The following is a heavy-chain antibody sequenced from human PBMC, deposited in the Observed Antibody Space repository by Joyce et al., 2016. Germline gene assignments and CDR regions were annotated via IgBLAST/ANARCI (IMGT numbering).Heavy chain of an antibody. D-gene: IGHD2-15*01. CDR2: INPNSGGK. Sequence: QVQLVQSGAEVKTPGASVKVSCKASGYTFTGYYIHWVRQAPGQGLEWMGGINPNSGGKKYEQEFQGRVTMTRDTSISTAYMELSRLTSDDTAVYYCARVEGYCSGGSCGNWFDPWGQGTLVTVSS. V-gene: IGHV1-2*02. J-gene: IGHJ5*02. CDR3: ARVEGYCSGGSCGNWFDP. CDR1: GYTFTGYY.